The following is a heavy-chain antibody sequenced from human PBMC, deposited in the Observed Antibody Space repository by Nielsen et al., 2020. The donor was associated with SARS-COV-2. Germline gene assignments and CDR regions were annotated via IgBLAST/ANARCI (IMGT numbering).Heavy chain of an antibody. J-gene: IGHJ4*02. CDR3: ARASWQWELHY. CDR2: INPSGGST. Sequence: ASLKVSCTASGYTFTSYYMHWVRQAPGQGLEWMGIINPSGGSTSYAQKFQGRVTMTRDTSTSTVYMELSSLRSEDTAVYYCARASWQWELHYWGQGTLVTVSS. V-gene: IGHV1-46*01. D-gene: IGHD1-26*01. CDR1: GYTFTSYY.